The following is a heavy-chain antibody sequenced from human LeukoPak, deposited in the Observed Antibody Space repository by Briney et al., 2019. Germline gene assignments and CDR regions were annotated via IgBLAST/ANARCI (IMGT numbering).Heavy chain of an antibody. V-gene: IGHV3-7*01. CDR3: ASQSYARFDP. CDR2: IQPDGSEQ. Sequence: SGGSLRLSCVASGFTFSSDWMSWVRQAPGKGLEWVGNIQPDGSEQYPVDSVKGRFTISRDNARNSLFLQMNSLRVEDTAVYYCASQSYARFDPWGQGTLVTVSS. J-gene: IGHJ5*02. CDR1: GFTFSSDW. D-gene: IGHD3-16*01.